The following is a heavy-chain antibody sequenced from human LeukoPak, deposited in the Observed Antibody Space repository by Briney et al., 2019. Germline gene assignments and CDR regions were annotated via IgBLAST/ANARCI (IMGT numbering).Heavy chain of an antibody. V-gene: IGHV1-18*01. Sequence: ASVEVSCKASGFRFTSYGISWVRQAPGQGREWMGWINVYSGKTSFAQKFQGRVTLTTDTNTNTAYMELRSLKFDDSAVYFCVRDIGRIAAAGANCDSWGQGTLVTVSS. D-gene: IGHD6-13*01. CDR2: INVYSGKT. CDR1: GFRFTSYG. CDR3: VRDIGRIAAAGANCDS. J-gene: IGHJ4*02.